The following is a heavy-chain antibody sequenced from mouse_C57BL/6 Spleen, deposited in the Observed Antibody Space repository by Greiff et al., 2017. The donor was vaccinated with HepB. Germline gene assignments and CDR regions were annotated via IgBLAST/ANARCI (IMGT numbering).Heavy chain of an antibody. V-gene: IGHV2-2*01. Sequence: QVQLQQPGPGLVQPSQSLSITCTVSGFSLTSYGVHWVRQSPGKGLEWLGVIWSGGSTDYNAAFISRLSISKDNSKSQVFFKMNSLQADDTAIYYCARNSDDGYLAWFAYWGQGTLVTVSA. D-gene: IGHD2-3*01. CDR1: GFSLTSYG. CDR2: IWSGGST. CDR3: ARNSDDGYLAWFAY. J-gene: IGHJ3*01.